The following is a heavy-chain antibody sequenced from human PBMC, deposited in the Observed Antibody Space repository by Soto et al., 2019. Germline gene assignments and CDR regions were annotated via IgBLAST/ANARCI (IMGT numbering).Heavy chain of an antibody. CDR1: GFTFSSYA. V-gene: IGHV3-23*01. D-gene: IGHD1-26*01. J-gene: IGHJ6*02. CDR2: ISGSGGST. Sequence: GSLILSCAASGFTFSSYAMSWVRQAPGKGLEWVSAISGSGGSTYYADSVKGRFTISRDNSKNTLYLQMNSLRAEDTAVYYCAKSGASYYGMDVWGQGTTVTVSS. CDR3: AKSGASYYGMDV.